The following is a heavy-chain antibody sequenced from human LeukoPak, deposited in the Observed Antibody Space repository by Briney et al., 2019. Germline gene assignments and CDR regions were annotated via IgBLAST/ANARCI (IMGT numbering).Heavy chain of an antibody. V-gene: IGHV3-43*02. CDR2: ISGDGGST. D-gene: IGHD5-12*01. Sequence: PGGSLRLSCAASGFTFEDYAMHWVRQAPGKGLECVSLISGDGGSTYYADSVKGRFTVSRDNSKNSLFLQMNSLRTEDTAVYFCAKETPGGYDYPVWGQGTLVTVSS. CDR3: AKETPGGYDYPV. J-gene: IGHJ4*02. CDR1: GFTFEDYA.